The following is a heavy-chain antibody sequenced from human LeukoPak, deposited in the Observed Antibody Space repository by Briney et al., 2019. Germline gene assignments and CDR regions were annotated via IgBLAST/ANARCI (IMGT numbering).Heavy chain of an antibody. CDR1: GYTFTGYY. Sequence: ASVKVSCKASGYTFTGYYMHWVRQAPGQGLEWMGIINPSGGSTSYAQKFQGRVTMTRDTSTSTVYMELSSLRSEDTAVYYCARTYYGSGSTSTPAYWGQGTLVTVSS. V-gene: IGHV1-46*03. J-gene: IGHJ4*02. CDR3: ARTYYGSGSTSTPAY. D-gene: IGHD3-10*01. CDR2: INPSGGST.